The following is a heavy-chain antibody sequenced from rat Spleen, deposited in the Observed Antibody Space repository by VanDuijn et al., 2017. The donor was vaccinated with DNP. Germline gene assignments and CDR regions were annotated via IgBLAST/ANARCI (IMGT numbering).Heavy chain of an antibody. D-gene: IGHD1-2*01. CDR1: GFSLTSYN. CDR3: ARSPETSYIYFPWVH. V-gene: IGHV2-41*01. Sequence: QVQLKESGPGLVQPSQTLSLTCTVAGFSLTSYNVHWDRQPPGKGLEWMGVIWKNGATRYNSALKSRLSFSKATSKSQVFLKLNRLQTEDTATYYCARSPETSYIYFPWVHWGQGTLVTVSS. CDR2: IWKNGAT. J-gene: IGHJ3*01.